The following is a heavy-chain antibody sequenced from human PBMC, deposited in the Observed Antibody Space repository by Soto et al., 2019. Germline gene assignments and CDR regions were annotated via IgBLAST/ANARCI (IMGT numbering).Heavy chain of an antibody. V-gene: IGHV3-66*01. D-gene: IGHD2-21*01. CDR3: TRDDVYCSIGGCYGVTMDV. CDR1: GFIVSSKY. Sequence: EVQLVESGGGLVQPGGSLRLSCAASGFIVSSKYMIWVRQAPGKGLESVSLIQSGGSTYYAGSVKGRFTISRDNSENTLFLQMNSLRVEDTAMYYCTRDDVYCSIGGCYGVTMDVWGKGTTVTVSA. J-gene: IGHJ6*04. CDR2: IQSGGST.